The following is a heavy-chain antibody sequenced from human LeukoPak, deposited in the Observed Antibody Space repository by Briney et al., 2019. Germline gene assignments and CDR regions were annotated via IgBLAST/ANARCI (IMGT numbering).Heavy chain of an antibody. Sequence: WGSLRLSCAASGFTFGSYSMNWVRQAPGKGLEWVSSISTTSRYIYYADSMKGRFTMSRDNAKNSLYLQMNSLRAEDTAVYYCARNDYGDYGDYMDVWGKGTTVTVSS. CDR2: ISTTSRYI. J-gene: IGHJ6*03. V-gene: IGHV3-21*01. CDR1: GFTFGSYS. CDR3: ARNDYGDYGDYMDV. D-gene: IGHD4-17*01.